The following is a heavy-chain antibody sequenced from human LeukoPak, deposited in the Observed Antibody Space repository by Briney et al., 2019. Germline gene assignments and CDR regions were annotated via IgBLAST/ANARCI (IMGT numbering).Heavy chain of an antibody. CDR1: GFTFSSYG. D-gene: IGHD1-26*01. Sequence: GGSLRLSCAASGFTFSSYGMHWVRQAPGKGLEWVSFIRYDGSNEYYADSVRGRFTVSGDHSKNTLYLQMSSLAAADTAVYYCAKDRSIGTYYTFDHWGQGTLVTVSS. CDR2: IRYDGSNE. J-gene: IGHJ4*02. CDR3: AKDRSIGTYYTFDH. V-gene: IGHV3-30*02.